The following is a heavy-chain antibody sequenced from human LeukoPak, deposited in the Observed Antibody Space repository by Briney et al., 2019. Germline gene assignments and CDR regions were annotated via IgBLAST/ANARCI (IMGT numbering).Heavy chain of an antibody. CDR1: GVSISSYY. V-gene: IGHV4-59*01. Sequence: AAETLSLTCTVSGVSISSYYWRWIRQPPGKGLEWIGYIYYSGSTNYNPSLKSRVTISVDTSKNQFSLKLSSVTAADTAVYYCARENQGIAAAGTDYYGMDVWGQGTTVTVSS. D-gene: IGHD6-13*01. CDR2: IYYSGST. CDR3: ARENQGIAAAGTDYYGMDV. J-gene: IGHJ6*02.